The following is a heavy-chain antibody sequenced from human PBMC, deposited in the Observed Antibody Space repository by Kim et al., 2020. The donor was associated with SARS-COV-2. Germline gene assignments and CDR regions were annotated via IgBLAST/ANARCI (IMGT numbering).Heavy chain of an antibody. V-gene: IGHV3-74*01. CDR2: INGDGSST. J-gene: IGHJ4*02. CDR3: VRGWDSTDGYSIY. CDR1: GFTFSSYW. D-gene: IGHD4-4*01. Sequence: GGSLRLSCAASGFTFSSYWMHWVRQVPGKGLVWVSRINGDGSSTNYADSVKGRFTISRDNAKNTLYLQMNNLRADDTAVFYCVRGWDSTDGYSIYWGQGALVTVSS.